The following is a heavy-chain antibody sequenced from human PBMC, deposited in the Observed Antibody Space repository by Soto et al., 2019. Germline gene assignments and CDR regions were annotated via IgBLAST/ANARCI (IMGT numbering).Heavy chain of an antibody. D-gene: IGHD3-16*01. CDR3: ARDVYTGGSYDTGSGDS. V-gene: IGHV3-7*01. Sequence: EVQLVESGGGLVQPGGSLRHSCAASGFTFSRYWMSWVRQAPGKGLEWVANIKQDGSEKYYVDSVKDRFTISRDNAKNSVTLQMNSLRAEDTAVYYCARDVYTGGSYDTGSGDSWGQGTLVTVS. J-gene: IGHJ4*02. CDR1: GFTFSRYW. CDR2: IKQDGSEK.